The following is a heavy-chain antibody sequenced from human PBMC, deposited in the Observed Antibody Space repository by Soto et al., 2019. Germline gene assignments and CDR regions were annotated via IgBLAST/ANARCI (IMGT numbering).Heavy chain of an antibody. Sequence: SETLSLTCTVSGGSISSSSYYWGWIRQPPGKGLEWIGSIYYSGSTYYNPSLKSRVTISVDTSKNQFSLKLSSVTAADTAVYYCARLADSYGLDYWGQGTLVTVSS. J-gene: IGHJ4*02. CDR3: ARLADSYGLDY. D-gene: IGHD5-18*01. CDR2: IYYSGST. V-gene: IGHV4-39*01. CDR1: GGSISSSSYY.